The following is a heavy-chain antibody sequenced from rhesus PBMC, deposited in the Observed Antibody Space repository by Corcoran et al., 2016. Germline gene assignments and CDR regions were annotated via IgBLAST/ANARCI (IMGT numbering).Heavy chain of an antibody. CDR1: SNSW. CDR2: LKTKTDSDTQ. Sequence: ESGADWVQPGGSMRLSCSAPSNSWMNWVRQATGKGLAWIARLKTKTDSDTQEYAASVRARLTISRDASQNTVYLQMNSLKIEDTAVYYCTTDWNADGYIDSWDQGVLVTVSS. D-gene: IGHD1-32*01. J-gene: IGHJ4*01. CDR3: TTDWNADGYIDS. V-gene: IGHV3-30*02.